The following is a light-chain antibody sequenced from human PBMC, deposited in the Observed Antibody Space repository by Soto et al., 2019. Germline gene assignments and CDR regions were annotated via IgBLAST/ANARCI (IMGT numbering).Light chain of an antibody. Sequence: SVLTQPPSVSGSPGQSVTISCTGTRSDVGSYNRVSWYQQPPGKAPKLLIYEVNNRPWGVSDRFSGSKSGNTASLTISGLQAEDEADYYCSFYTSTYTFVFGTGTKVTVL. CDR2: EVN. V-gene: IGLV2-18*01. CDR3: SFYTSTYTFV. J-gene: IGLJ1*01. CDR1: RSDVGSYNR.